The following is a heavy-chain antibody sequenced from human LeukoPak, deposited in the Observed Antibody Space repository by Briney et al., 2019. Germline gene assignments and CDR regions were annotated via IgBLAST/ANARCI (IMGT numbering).Heavy chain of an antibody. Sequence: PGGSLRLSCAASGFTFSSYEMNWVRQAARKGVEWVSYISSSSRTIYYAASVKGRFTISRDNAKNSLYLQMNSLRGEDTAVYYCARGAAAGRYDYYYMDVWGKGTTVTVSS. CDR1: GFTFSSYE. J-gene: IGHJ6*03. D-gene: IGHD6-13*01. V-gene: IGHV3-48*04. CDR2: ISSSSRTI. CDR3: ARGAAAGRYDYYYMDV.